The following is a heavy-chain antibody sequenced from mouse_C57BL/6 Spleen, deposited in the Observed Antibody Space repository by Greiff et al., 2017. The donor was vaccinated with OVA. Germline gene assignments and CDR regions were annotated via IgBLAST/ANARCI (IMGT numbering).Heavy chain of an antibody. CDR2: IDPEDGET. J-gene: IGHJ3*01. CDR1: GFNIKDYY. Sequence: VQLKESGAELVKPGASVKLSCTASGFNIKDYYMHWVKQRTEQGLEWIGRIDPEDGETKYAPKFPGKATITADTSSNTAYLQLSSLTSEDTAVYYCARVDGYYVEDWFAYWGQGTLVTVSA. CDR3: ARVDGYYVEDWFAY. D-gene: IGHD2-3*01. V-gene: IGHV14-2*01.